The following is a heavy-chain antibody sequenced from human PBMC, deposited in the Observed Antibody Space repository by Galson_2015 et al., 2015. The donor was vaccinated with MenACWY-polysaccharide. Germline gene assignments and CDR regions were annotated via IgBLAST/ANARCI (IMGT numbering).Heavy chain of an antibody. CDR2: ITGSGGST. Sequence: SLRLSCAASGFTFSSYAMSWVRQAPGKGLEWVSAITGSGGSTYYVDSVKGRFTISRDNSNNALYLQMNSLRAEDTAVYYCAKRARVMVAVWYGMDVWGQGTTVTVS. J-gene: IGHJ6*02. D-gene: IGHD2-15*01. CDR1: GFTFSSYA. CDR3: AKRARVMVAVWYGMDV. V-gene: IGHV3-23*01.